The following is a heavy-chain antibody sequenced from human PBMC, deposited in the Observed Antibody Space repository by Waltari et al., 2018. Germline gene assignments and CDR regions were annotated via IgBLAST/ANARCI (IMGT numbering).Heavy chain of an antibody. D-gene: IGHD3-3*01. J-gene: IGHJ5*02. CDR2: ISYSGRT. V-gene: IGHV4-39*07. CDR1: GGSISSGSYY. CDR3: ARYYGNGEGWLDP. Sequence: QLQLQESGPGLVKPSETLSLTCTVSGGSISSGSYYWGWIRQPPGKGLESIGYISYSGRTTYNLSLKSRVTMSVDASRDQYALSVRSVAAADTAVYYCARYYGNGEGWLDPWGQGTLVTVSS.